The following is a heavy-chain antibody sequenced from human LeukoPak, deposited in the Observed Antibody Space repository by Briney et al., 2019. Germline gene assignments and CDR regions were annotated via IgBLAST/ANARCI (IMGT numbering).Heavy chain of an antibody. CDR1: GFTFSSYA. D-gene: IGHD2-21*02. CDR2: ISGSGGST. J-gene: IGHJ4*02. CDR3: AKPVGYCGGDCYAFDY. Sequence: PGGSLRLSCAASGFTFSSYAMSWVRRAPGKGLEWVSAISGSGGSTYYADSVKGRFTISRDNSKNTLYLQMNSLRAEDTAVYYCAKPVGYCGGDCYAFDYWGQGTLVTVSS. V-gene: IGHV3-23*01.